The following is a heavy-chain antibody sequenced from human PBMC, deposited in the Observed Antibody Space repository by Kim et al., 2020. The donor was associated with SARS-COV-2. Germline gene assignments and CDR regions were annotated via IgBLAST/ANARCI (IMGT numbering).Heavy chain of an antibody. J-gene: IGHJ3*02. Sequence: GSVKGRFTISRENAKNSLYLQMNSLRAGDTAVYYCARGSIAAADNDAFDIWGQGTMVTVSS. CDR3: ARGSIAAADNDAFDI. V-gene: IGHV3-13*01. D-gene: IGHD6-13*01.